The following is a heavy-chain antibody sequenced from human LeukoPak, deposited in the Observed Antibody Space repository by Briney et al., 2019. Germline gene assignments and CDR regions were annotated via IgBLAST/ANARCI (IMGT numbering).Heavy chain of an antibody. CDR3: ARGRTSYYYDGSYYYQDY. CDR2: ISAYNGDT. J-gene: IGHJ4*02. Sequence: ASVKVSCKTSGYTFTSDGISWVRQAPGQGLEWMGWISAYNGDTNYAQKFQGRVTMTTDTYTSTAYMELRSLRSDDTAVHFCARGRTSYYYDGSYYYQDYWGQGTLVTAS. CDR1: GYTFTSDG. D-gene: IGHD3-22*01. V-gene: IGHV1-18*01.